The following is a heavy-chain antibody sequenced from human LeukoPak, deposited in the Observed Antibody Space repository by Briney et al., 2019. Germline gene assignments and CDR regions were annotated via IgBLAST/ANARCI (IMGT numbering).Heavy chain of an antibody. V-gene: IGHV1-18*01. Sequence: GASVKVSCKTSGYTFTSYGISWVRQAPGQGLEWMGWISAYNGNTNYAQKLQGRVTMTTDTSTSTAYMELRSLRSDDTAVYYCARDLTPPLSLYSGYDGDNWFDPWGQGALVTVSS. CDR1: GYTFTSYG. CDR2: ISAYNGNT. D-gene: IGHD5-12*01. CDR3: ARDLTPPLSLYSGYDGDNWFDP. J-gene: IGHJ5*02.